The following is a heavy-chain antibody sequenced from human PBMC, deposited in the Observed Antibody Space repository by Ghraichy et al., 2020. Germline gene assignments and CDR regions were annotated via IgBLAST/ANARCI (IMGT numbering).Heavy chain of an antibody. D-gene: IGHD3-3*01. J-gene: IGHJ6*02. CDR3: ARDPDFWSGYYSGGMDV. Sequence: GGSLRLSCAASGFTFSSYSMNWVRQAPGKGLEWVSYISSSSSTIYYADSVKGRFTISRDNAKNSLYLQMNSLRAEDTAVYYCARDPDFWSGYYSGGMDVWGQGTTVTVSS. V-gene: IGHV3-48*04. CDR2: ISSSSSTI. CDR1: GFTFSSYS.